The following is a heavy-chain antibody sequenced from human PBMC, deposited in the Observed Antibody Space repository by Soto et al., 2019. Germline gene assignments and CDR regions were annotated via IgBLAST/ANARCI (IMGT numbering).Heavy chain of an antibody. CDR1: GYTFTSYG. CDR3: AREGVSSGWYNYFDY. Sequence: ASVKVSCKASGYTFTSYGISWVRQAPGQGLEWMGWISADNGNTNYAQKLQGRVTRTTDTSTSTAYMELRSLRSDDTAVYYCAREGVSSGWYNYFDYWGQGTLVTVSS. D-gene: IGHD6-19*01. CDR2: ISADNGNT. J-gene: IGHJ4*02. V-gene: IGHV1-18*01.